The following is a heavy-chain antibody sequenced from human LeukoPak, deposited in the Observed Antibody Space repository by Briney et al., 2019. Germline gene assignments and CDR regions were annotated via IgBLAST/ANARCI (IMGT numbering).Heavy chain of an antibody. D-gene: IGHD3-16*01. CDR1: GIMFSGYW. CDR3: ASDGGPFDH. J-gene: IGHJ4*02. CDR2: IKQQGTEK. Sequence: PGGSLRLSCTASGIMFSGYWMSWVCQAPGKGLEWVANIKQQGTEKYYVDSVKGRFTISRDGAKKSVYLQMNSLRAEDTAVYYCASDGGPFDHWGQGILVTVAS. V-gene: IGHV3-7*01.